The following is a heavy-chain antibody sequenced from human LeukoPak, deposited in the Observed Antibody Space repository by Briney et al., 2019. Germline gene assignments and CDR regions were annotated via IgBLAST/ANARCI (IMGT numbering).Heavy chain of an antibody. J-gene: IGHJ6*02. D-gene: IGHD6-6*01. CDR1: GFTFSSYW. CDR2: IKQDGSEK. Sequence: GGSLRLSCAASGFTFSSYWMSWVRQAPGKGLEWVANIKQDGSEKYYVDPVKGRFTISRDNAKNSLYLQMNSLRAEDTAVYYCARGQAAPYYHYGMDVWGQGTTVTVSS. CDR3: ARGQAAPYYHYGMDV. V-gene: IGHV3-7*01.